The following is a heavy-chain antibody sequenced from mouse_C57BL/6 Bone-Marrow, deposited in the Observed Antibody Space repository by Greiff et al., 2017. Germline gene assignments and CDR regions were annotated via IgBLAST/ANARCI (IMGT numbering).Heavy chain of an antibody. D-gene: IGHD1-1*01. CDR3: AFITPLAY. J-gene: IGHJ3*01. CDR1: GYTFTSYG. V-gene: IGHV1-81*01. CDR2: IYPRSGNT. Sequence: VQLQQSGAELARPGASVKLSCKASGYTFTSYGISWVKQRTGQGLEWIGEIYPRSGNTYYNEKFKGKATLTADKSSSTAYMELRSLTSEDSAVYFCAFITPLAYWGQGTLVTVSA.